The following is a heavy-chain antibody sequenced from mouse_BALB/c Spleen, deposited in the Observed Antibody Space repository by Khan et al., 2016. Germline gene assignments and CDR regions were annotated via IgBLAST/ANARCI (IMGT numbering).Heavy chain of an antibody. Sequence: EVQLQESGAELVKPGASVKLSCTASGFNIKDTYMHWVKQRPEQGLEWIGRIDPANGNTKYDPKFQGTATITADTSSNPAFLQLSSLTSEDTAVYYCARAYPYYAMDYWSQGTAVTVAS. J-gene: IGHJ4*01. CDR3: ARAYPYYAMDY. CDR2: IDPANGNT. CDR1: GFNIKDTY. V-gene: IGHV14-3*02.